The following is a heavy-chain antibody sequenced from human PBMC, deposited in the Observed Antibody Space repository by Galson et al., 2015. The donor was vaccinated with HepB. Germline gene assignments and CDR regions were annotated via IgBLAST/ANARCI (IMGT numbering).Heavy chain of an antibody. V-gene: IGHV2-26*01. Sequence: PALVKPTQTLTLTCTVSGFSLSNARMGVSWIRQPPGKALEWLAHIFSNDEKSYSTSLKSRLTISKDTSKSQVVLTMTNMDPVDTATYYCARTIVGRSVRYFDWLTRYYFDYWGQGTLVTASS. J-gene: IGHJ4*02. D-gene: IGHD3-9*01. CDR1: GFSLSNARMG. CDR2: IFSNDEK. CDR3: ARTIVGRSVRYFDWLTRYYFDY.